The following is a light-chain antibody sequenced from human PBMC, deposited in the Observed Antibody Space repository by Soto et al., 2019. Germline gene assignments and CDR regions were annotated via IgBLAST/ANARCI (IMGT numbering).Light chain of an antibody. Sequence: EIVLTQSPGTLSLSPVERGTLSRRASQSVTSDYLAWYQQKAGQAPRLLIYGASSRATGIPDRFSGSGSGTDFTLTISRLEPEDFAVYYCQQYGSSPQTFGQGTKVDIK. CDR2: GAS. J-gene: IGKJ1*01. CDR1: QSVTSDY. V-gene: IGKV3-20*01. CDR3: QQYGSSPQT.